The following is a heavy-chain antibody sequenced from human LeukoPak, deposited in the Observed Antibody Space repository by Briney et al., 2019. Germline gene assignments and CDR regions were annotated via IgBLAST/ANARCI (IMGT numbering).Heavy chain of an antibody. CDR1: GFTFSSYG. Sequence: GGSLRLSCAASGFTFSSYGMHWVRQAPGKGLEWVSFIRYDGSDKYYADSVRGRFTISRDNSKNTLYLQMNSLRAEDTAVYYCAKATTAMEAYYFDYWGQGTLVTVSS. V-gene: IGHV3-30*02. J-gene: IGHJ4*02. CDR2: IRYDGSDK. D-gene: IGHD5-18*01. CDR3: AKATTAMEAYYFDY.